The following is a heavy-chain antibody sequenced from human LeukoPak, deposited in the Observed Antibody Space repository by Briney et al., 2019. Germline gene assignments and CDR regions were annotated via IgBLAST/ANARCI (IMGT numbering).Heavy chain of an antibody. Sequence: SETLSLTCTVSGGSISGYYWSWIRQPARKGLEWIGRIYSSGSTNYNPSLKSRVTMSVDTSKNQFSLNLSSVAAADTAVYYCAREPSTVSWVDPWGQGTLVTVSS. D-gene: IGHD2-8*02. CDR2: IYSSGST. CDR3: AREPSTVSWVDP. V-gene: IGHV4-4*07. J-gene: IGHJ5*02. CDR1: GGSISGYY.